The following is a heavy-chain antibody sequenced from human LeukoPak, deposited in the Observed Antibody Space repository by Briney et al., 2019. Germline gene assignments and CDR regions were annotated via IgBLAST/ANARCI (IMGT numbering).Heavy chain of an antibody. Sequence: PSETLSLTCTVSGGSISSYYWSWIRQPPGKGLEWIGYIYYSGSTNYNPSLKSRVTISVGTSKNQFSLNLSSVTAADTGVYYCARGWGNGYDLGGGDYWGQGTLVTVSS. CDR1: GGSISSYY. J-gene: IGHJ4*02. D-gene: IGHD5-12*01. V-gene: IGHV4-59*01. CDR3: ARGWGNGYDLGGGDY. CDR2: IYYSGST.